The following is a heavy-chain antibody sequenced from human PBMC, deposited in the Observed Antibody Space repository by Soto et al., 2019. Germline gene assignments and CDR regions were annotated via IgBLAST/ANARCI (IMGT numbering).Heavy chain of an antibody. J-gene: IGHJ4*02. Sequence: QITLKESGPTLVRPAQTLTLTCDFSGFTLSTYHIGVAWIRQPPGKALEWLTLIYWYDDKRYSPSLKDWLAISKDTSSNQVVLTITNMDPGDTATYFCAHAGDYDLLTFDHWGPGTLVTVSS. CDR3: AHAGDYDLLTFDH. CDR2: IYWYDDK. CDR1: GFTLSTYHIG. V-gene: IGHV2-5*01. D-gene: IGHD4-17*01.